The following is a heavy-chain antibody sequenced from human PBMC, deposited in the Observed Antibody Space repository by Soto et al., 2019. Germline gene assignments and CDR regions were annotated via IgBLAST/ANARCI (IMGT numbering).Heavy chain of an antibody. J-gene: IGHJ6*01. CDR3: ARLELPTVTTTSSYYYGMDV. CDR2: IYPGDSDT. CDR1: GNSFTMYC. Sequence: VESLKISCKVSGNSFTMYCIASVLQIPAKGLEGMGIIYPGDSDTRYGPSFQGQVTISADKSISTAYLQWSSLKASDTAMYYCARLELPTVTTTSSYYYGMDVWGRGTPVTVSS. V-gene: IGHV5-51*01. D-gene: IGHD4-4*01.